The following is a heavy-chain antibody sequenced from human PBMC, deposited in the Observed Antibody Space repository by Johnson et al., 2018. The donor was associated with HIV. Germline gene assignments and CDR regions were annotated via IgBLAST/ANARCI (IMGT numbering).Heavy chain of an antibody. Sequence: QVQLVESGGGVVQPGRSLRLSCTASGFTFSTYGIHWVRQAPVKGLEWVAVISFDGGNKYYSDSVKGRFTISRDNSKNTLYLQMNRLRAEDTAVYYCAKGGVEYSSTWFDAFDIWGQGTLVTVSS. CDR3: AKGGVEYSSTWFDAFDI. CDR1: GFTFSTYG. V-gene: IGHV3-30*18. CDR2: ISFDGGNK. J-gene: IGHJ3*02. D-gene: IGHD6-13*01.